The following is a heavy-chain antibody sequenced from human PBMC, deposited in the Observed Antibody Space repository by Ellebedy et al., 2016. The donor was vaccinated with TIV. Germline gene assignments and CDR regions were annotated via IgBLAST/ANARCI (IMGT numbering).Heavy chain of an antibody. J-gene: IGHJ6*02. CDR1: GYSFTRYW. D-gene: IGHD6-6*01. CDR2: IYPADSDT. V-gene: IGHV5-51*01. Sequence: GESLKISXKGSGYSFTRYWLGWVRQMPGRGLEWMGIIYPADSDTRYSPSFQGQVTISADRSISTAYPLWSSLKASDTAIYYCARPSLYSGSSRYGMDVWGQGTTVTVSS. CDR3: ARPSLYSGSSRYGMDV.